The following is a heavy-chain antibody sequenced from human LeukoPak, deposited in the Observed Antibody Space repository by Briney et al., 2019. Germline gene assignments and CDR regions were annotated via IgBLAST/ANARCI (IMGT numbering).Heavy chain of an antibody. CDR3: ARPYNNYYFDY. CDR2: IYYSGRT. D-gene: IGHD4-11*01. Sequence: SETLSLTCTVSGGSVNGGNYYWTWIRQRPGKGLEWIGYIYYSGRTNYNPSLKSRVAISLDTSKSQFSLKLSSVTAADTAVYYCARPYNNYYFDYWGQGTLVTVSS. J-gene: IGHJ4*02. V-gene: IGHV4-31*03. CDR1: GGSVNGGNYY.